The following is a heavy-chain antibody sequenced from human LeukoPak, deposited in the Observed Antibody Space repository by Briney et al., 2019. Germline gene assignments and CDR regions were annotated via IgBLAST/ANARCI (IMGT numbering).Heavy chain of an antibody. V-gene: IGHV4-39*01. D-gene: IGHD3-10*01. CDR3: AANSADYNTLGGSYKV. CDR2: ISYSGTT. J-gene: IGHJ4*02. Sequence: SETLSLTCTVSGASITSSPYFWGWIRQSPGKGLEWIGSISYSGTTYYNPSLKNRVTISVDTSKNQFSLKLNSVTAADTAVFYCAANSADYNTLGGSYKVWGQGTLVTISS. CDR1: GASITSSPYF.